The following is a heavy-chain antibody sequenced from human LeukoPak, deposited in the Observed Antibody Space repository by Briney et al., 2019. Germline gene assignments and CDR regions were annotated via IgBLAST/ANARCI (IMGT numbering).Heavy chain of an antibody. J-gene: IGHJ6*02. Sequence: GGSLRLSCAASGFTLSTYAMSWVRQAPGKGLERVSDISGSGGSTYYADSVKGRFTISRDNSKNTLYLQMNSLRAEDTAVYYCARDQMSVLLWFGEFPYGMDVWGQGTTVTVSS. V-gene: IGHV3-23*01. CDR2: ISGSGGST. CDR1: GFTLSTYA. CDR3: ARDQMSVLLWFGEFPYGMDV. D-gene: IGHD3-10*01.